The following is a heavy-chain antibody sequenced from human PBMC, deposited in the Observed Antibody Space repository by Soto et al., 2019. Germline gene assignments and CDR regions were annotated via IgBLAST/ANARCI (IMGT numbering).Heavy chain of an antibody. CDR3: ARDTYSTGYIN. V-gene: IGHV3-48*02. D-gene: IGHD6-25*01. J-gene: IGHJ4*02. CDR2: ISSSSSTM. CDR1: GLTFTAYS. Sequence: ELQLVESGGGLVQPGGSLRLSCAASGLTFTAYSMNWVRQSPGKGLEWVSYISSSSSTMYYADSVKGRFTISRDNAKNSLFLQMNSLREEDTAVSFCARDTYSTGYINWGQGPLVTVSS.